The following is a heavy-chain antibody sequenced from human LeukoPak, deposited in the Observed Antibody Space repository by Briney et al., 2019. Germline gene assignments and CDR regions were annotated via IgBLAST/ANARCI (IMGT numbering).Heavy chain of an antibody. Sequence: PGGSLRLSCAASGFTFSSYAMSWVRQAPGKGLEWVSAISGSGGSIYYADSVKGRFTISRDNSKNTLFLQMNSLRAEDTAVYYCAKLLGGNKNFDYWGQGTLVTVSS. V-gene: IGHV3-23*01. D-gene: IGHD4-23*01. CDR1: GFTFSSYA. CDR3: AKLLGGNKNFDY. CDR2: ISGSGGSI. J-gene: IGHJ4*02.